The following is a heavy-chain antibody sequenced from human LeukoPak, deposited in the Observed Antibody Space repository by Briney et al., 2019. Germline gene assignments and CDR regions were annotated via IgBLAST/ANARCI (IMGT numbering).Heavy chain of an antibody. CDR2: INPSGGST. Sequence: ASVKVSCKASGYTFTSYYMHWMRQAPGQGLEWMGIINPSGGSTSYAQKFQGRVTMTRDTSTSTVYMELSSLRSEDTAVYYCARDSSVVTFDYWGQGTLVTVSS. V-gene: IGHV1-46*01. D-gene: IGHD4-23*01. CDR3: ARDSSVVTFDY. CDR1: GYTFTSYY. J-gene: IGHJ4*02.